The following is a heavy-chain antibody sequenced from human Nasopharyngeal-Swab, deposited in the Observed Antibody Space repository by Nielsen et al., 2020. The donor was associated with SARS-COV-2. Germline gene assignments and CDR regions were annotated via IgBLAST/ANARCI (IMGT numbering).Heavy chain of an antibody. CDR3: AHRATNDFWSGYYFDY. V-gene: IGHV2-5*01. D-gene: IGHD3-3*01. J-gene: IGHJ4*02. CDR2: IYWNESK. Sequence: WIRQPPGKALEWLALIYWNESKGYKPSLNNRLTITKDTSENQVVLTMTNVDPMDTATYYCAHRATNDFWSGYYFDYWGQGILVTVSS.